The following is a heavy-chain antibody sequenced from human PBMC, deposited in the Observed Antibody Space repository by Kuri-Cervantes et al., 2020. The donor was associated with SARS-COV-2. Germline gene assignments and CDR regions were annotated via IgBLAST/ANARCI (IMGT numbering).Heavy chain of an antibody. Sequence: GSLRLSCTVSGGSISNYYWSWIRQPPGKGLEWIGYIYYSGSTTYNPSLKSRVTISVDTSKNQFSLKLNSVTAADAAVYYCARQMMSSITIFGVVITRNWFDPWGQGTLVTVSS. V-gene: IGHV4-59*08. J-gene: IGHJ5*02. CDR1: GGSISNYY. D-gene: IGHD3-3*01. CDR2: IYYSGST. CDR3: ARQMMSSITIFGVVITRNWFDP.